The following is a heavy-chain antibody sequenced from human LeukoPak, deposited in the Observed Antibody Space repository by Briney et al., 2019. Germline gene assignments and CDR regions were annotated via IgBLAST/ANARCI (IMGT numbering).Heavy chain of an antibody. V-gene: IGHV1-58*02. CDR3: AAEYKTRNYYYGMDV. D-gene: IGHD1-14*01. CDR1: GFTFTSSA. CDR2: IVVGSGNT. Sequence: GASVKVSCKASGFTFTSSAMQWVRQARGQRLEWIGWIVVGSGNTNYAQKFQERVTITRDMSTSTAYMELSSLRSEDTAVYYCAAEYKTRNYYYGMDVWGQGTTVTVSS. J-gene: IGHJ6*02.